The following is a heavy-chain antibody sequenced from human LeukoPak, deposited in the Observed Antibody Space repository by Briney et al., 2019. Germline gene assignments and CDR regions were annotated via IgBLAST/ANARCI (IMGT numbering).Heavy chain of an antibody. J-gene: IGHJ6*02. CDR3: ARAGSSGWYKYYGMDV. D-gene: IGHD6-19*01. CDR2: MNPNSGNT. Sequence: ASVKASCKASGYTFTSYDIDWVRQATGQGLEWMGWMNPNSGNTGYAQKFQGRVTMTRNTSISTAYMELSSLRSEDTAVYYCARAGSSGWYKYYGMDVWGQGTTVTVSS. CDR1: GYTFTSYD. V-gene: IGHV1-8*01.